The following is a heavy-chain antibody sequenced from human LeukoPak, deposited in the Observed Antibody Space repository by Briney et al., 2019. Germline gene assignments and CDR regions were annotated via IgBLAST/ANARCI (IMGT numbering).Heavy chain of an antibody. D-gene: IGHD2-15*01. Sequence: GGSLRLSCAASGFTFSNYAMIWVRQAPGKGLEWVSPITGSGGSTYYADSVKGRFTISRDNSKNTLYLQMNSLRAEDTAVYYCARVRYCSGGSCYQNGAFDIWGQGTMVTVSS. V-gene: IGHV3-23*01. CDR1: GFTFSNYA. J-gene: IGHJ3*02. CDR3: ARVRYCSGGSCYQNGAFDI. CDR2: ITGSGGST.